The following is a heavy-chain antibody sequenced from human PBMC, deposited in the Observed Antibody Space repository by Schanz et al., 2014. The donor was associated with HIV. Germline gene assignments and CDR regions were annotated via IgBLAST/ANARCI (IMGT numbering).Heavy chain of an antibody. Sequence: QVQLVESGGGVVQPGRSLRLSCAASGFTFRSYGMHWVRQAPGKGLKWVSAISGGGGSTYYADSVKGRFTISRDNSKNTLYLQMNSLRAEDTAVYYCARDGSSGWQDPFDYWGQGTLVTVSS. CDR1: GFTFRSYG. CDR3: ARDGSSGWQDPFDY. D-gene: IGHD6-19*01. J-gene: IGHJ4*02. CDR2: ISGGGGST. V-gene: IGHV3-NL1*01.